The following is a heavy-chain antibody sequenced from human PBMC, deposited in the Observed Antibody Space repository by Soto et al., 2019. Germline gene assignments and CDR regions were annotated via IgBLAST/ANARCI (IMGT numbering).Heavy chain of an antibody. V-gene: IGHV4-34*01. Sequence: SETLSLTCAVYGGSFSGYYWSWIRQPPGKGLEWIGEINHSGSTNYNPSLKSRVTISVDTSKNQFSLKLSSVTAADTAVYYCAGGLYYYDSSGYYNFDYWGQGTLVTVSS. J-gene: IGHJ4*02. CDR2: INHSGST. CDR3: AGGLYYYDSSGYYNFDY. CDR1: GGSFSGYY. D-gene: IGHD3-22*01.